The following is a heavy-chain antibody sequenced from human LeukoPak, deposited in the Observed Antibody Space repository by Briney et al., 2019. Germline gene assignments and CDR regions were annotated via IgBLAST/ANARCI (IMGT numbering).Heavy chain of an antibody. J-gene: IGHJ4*02. D-gene: IGHD5-18*01. CDR3: ARGGVDTAVVTSMDY. CDR2: ILPIFGTT. Sequence: SVKVSCKASGGSFGSYGISWVRQAAGQGLEWVGGILPIFGTTNYAQKFLGRVTATTDDSTSTAYLELSSLRSEDTAVYYCARGGVDTAVVTSMDYWGQGTLVTASS. CDR1: GGSFGSYG. V-gene: IGHV1-69*05.